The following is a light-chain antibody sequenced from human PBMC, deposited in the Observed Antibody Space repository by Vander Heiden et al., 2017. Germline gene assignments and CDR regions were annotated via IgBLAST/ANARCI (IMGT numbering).Light chain of an antibody. CDR1: QIVRSD. Sequence: EIVMTQSPATLSVSPGERATLSCRASQIVRSDLAWYQQKHGQAPRLLIYAASTRATGLPARFSGSGSGTEFTLTISSLQSEDFAVYFCQQYSSWPLTFGPGTKMDMK. J-gene: IGKJ3*01. CDR3: QQYSSWPLT. V-gene: IGKV3-15*01. CDR2: AAS.